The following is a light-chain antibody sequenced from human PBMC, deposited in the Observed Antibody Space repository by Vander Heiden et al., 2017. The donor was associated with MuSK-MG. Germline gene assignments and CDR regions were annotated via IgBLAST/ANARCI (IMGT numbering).Light chain of an antibody. Sequence: DIVRTQSPLSLPVTPGEPASISCRSSQSLLHSNGYNYLDWYLQKPGQSPQLLIYLGSNRASGVPDRFSGSGSGTDFTLKISRVEAEDVGVYYCRQALQTPFTFGPGTKVXIK. J-gene: IGKJ3*01. CDR2: LGS. CDR1: QSLLHSNGYNY. V-gene: IGKV2-28*01. CDR3: RQALQTPFT.